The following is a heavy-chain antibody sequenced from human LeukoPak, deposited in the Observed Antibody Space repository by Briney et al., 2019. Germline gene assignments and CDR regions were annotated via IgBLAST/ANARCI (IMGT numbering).Heavy chain of an antibody. CDR1: GFTFSSYV. D-gene: IGHD3-16*01. Sequence: GGSLRLSCTASGFTFSSYVMSWVRQAPGKGLEWVSSISSSSSYIYYADSVKGRFTISRDNARKSLYLEMNSLRAEDTAVYYCARATWGPNYYYYMDVWGKGTTVTISS. CDR3: ARATWGPNYYYYMDV. J-gene: IGHJ6*03. CDR2: ISSSSSYI. V-gene: IGHV3-21*01.